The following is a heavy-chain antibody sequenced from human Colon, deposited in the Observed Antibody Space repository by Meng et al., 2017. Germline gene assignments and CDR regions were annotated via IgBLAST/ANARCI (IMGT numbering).Heavy chain of an antibody. D-gene: IGHD4-17*01. CDR3: ARGIGDYALFAH. Sequence: GESLKISCAASGFTFSSYYMSWVRQAAGRGLEWVANIAQDGNDRYYVGSVRDRFTISRDNAKNSLYLQMNSPRAEDTGVYYCARGIGDYALFAHWGQGTLVTVSS. CDR2: IAQDGNDR. J-gene: IGHJ4*02. CDR1: GFTFSSYY. V-gene: IGHV3-7*01.